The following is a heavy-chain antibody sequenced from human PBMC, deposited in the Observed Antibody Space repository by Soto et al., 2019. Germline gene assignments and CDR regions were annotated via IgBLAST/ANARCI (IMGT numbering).Heavy chain of an antibody. CDR1: GFTFSSYW. CDR2: IKQDGSEK. CDR3: ARRSPMRNCISTSCYGGLYYGMDV. J-gene: IGHJ6*02. V-gene: IGHV3-7*03. Sequence: PGGSLRLSCAASGFTFSSYWMSWVRQAPGKGLEWVANIKQDGSEKYYVDSVKGRFTIFRDNSKNTLYLQMNSLRAEDTAVYYCARRSPMRNCISTSCYGGLYYGMDVWGQGTTVTVSS. D-gene: IGHD2-2*01.